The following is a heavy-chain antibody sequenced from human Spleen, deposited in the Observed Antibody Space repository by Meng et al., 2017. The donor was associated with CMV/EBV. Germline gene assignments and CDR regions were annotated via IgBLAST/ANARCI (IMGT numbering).Heavy chain of an antibody. J-gene: IGHJ6*02. CDR2: IRYDGSNK. CDR3: AKDPSPYDFWSGYYRDYYYGMDV. D-gene: IGHD3-3*01. V-gene: IGHV3-30*02. Sequence: GGSLRLSCAASGFTFSSYSMNWVRQAPGKGLEWVAFIRYDGSNKYYADSVKGRFTISRDNSKNTLYLQMNSLRAEDTAVYYCAKDPSPYDFWSGYYRDYYYGMDVWGQGTTVTVSS. CDR1: GFTFSSYS.